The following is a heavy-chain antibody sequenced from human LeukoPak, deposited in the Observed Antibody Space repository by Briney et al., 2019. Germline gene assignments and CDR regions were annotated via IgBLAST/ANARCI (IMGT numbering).Heavy chain of an antibody. D-gene: IGHD4-17*01. CDR3: ARDPRDYGDNEGGG. J-gene: IGHJ4*02. CDR1: GFTFTSYS. CDR2: VSSTSTYI. V-gene: IGHV3-21*01. Sequence: KPGGSLRLSCAASGFTFTSYSMNWVRQAPGKGLEWVSFVSSTSTYIYYADSVKGRFTISRDNAKNSLYLQMNSLRAEDTAMYYCARDPRDYGDNEGGGWGQGTLVTVSS.